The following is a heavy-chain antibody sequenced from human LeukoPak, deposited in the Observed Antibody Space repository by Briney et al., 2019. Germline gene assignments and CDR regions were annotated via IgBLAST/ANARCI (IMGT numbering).Heavy chain of an antibody. CDR1: GGTFSSYA. V-gene: IGHV1-69*05. D-gene: IGHD5-24*01. CDR2: IIPIFGTA. J-gene: IGHJ4*02. Sequence: SVTVSCKASGGTFSSYAISWVRQAPGQGLEWMGGIIPIFGTANYAQKFQGRVTITTDESTSTAYTELSSLRSEDTAVYYCARVRLGYNVFDYWGQGTLVTVSS. CDR3: ARVRLGYNVFDY.